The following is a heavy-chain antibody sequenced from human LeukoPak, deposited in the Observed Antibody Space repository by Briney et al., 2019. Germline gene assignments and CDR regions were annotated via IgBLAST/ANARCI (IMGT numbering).Heavy chain of an antibody. CDR1: GFTFSSYG. D-gene: IGHD3-16*01. J-gene: IGHJ4*02. CDR2: IWYDGSNK. V-gene: IGHV3-33*01. CDR3: AREVGGGASGQ. Sequence: GRSLRLSCAASGFTFSSYGMHWVRQAPGKGLEWVAVIWYDGSNKYYADSVKGRFTISRDNSKNTLYLQMNSLRVEDTAVYYCAREVGGGASGQWGQGTLVTVSS.